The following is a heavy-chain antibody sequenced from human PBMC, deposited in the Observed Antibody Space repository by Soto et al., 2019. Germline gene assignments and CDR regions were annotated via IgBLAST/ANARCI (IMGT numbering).Heavy chain of an antibody. V-gene: IGHV1-8*01. CDR1: GYTFTSYD. J-gene: IGHJ4*02. D-gene: IGHD6-19*01. CDR3: ARESQWLIDY. CDR2: MNPNSGNT. Sequence: QVQLVQSGAEVKKPGASVKVSCKASGYTFTSYDINWVRQATGQGLEWMGWMNPNSGNTGYAQKFXGXVXMXXNTSISTAYMDLSSLRSEDTAVYYCARESQWLIDYWGQGTLVTVSS.